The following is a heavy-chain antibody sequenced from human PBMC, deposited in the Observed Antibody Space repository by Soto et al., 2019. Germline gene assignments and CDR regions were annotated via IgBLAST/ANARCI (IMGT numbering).Heavy chain of an antibody. CDR2: VGPSGAST. J-gene: IGHJ4*02. CDR1: GTMFGQYA. CDR3: ARSYYYDSTGYYRTFDY. Sequence: GGSLRLSCAASGTMFGQYAMSWVRLAPGKGLEWVSVVGPSGASTFYADSVRGRFTISRDNSENTLYLQMNSLRAADTALYFCARSYYYDSTGYYRTFDYWGPGTLVTVS. D-gene: IGHD3-22*01. V-gene: IGHV3-23*01.